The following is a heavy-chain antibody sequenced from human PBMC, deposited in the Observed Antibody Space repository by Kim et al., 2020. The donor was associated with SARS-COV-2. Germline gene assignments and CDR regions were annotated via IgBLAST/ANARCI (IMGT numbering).Heavy chain of an antibody. V-gene: IGHV4-34*01. Sequence: SETLSLTCAVYGGSFSGYYWSWIRQPPGKGLEWIGEINHSGSTNYNPSLKSRVTISVDTSKNQFSLKLSSVTAADTAVYYCARGGPRSGSYNRYWGQGTLVTGSS. CDR2: INHSGST. D-gene: IGHD3-10*01. J-gene: IGHJ4*02. CDR1: GGSFSGYY. CDR3: ARGGPRSGSYNRY.